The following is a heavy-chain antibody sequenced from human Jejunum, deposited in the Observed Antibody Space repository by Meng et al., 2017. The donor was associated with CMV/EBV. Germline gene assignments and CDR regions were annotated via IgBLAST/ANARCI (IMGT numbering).Heavy chain of an antibody. CDR1: GFSVSSTY. CDR3: ANQLPWNYYYGMDL. J-gene: IGHJ6*02. V-gene: IGHV3-66*01. Sequence: VSGFSVSSTYISWVRQAPGKGLEWVSVSYSGGSTYSADALRGRFNSTRDNAKNSLFLQMNSLRAEDTAVYYCANQLPWNYYYGMDLWGQGTTVTVSS. CDR2: SYSGGST. D-gene: IGHD2-2*01.